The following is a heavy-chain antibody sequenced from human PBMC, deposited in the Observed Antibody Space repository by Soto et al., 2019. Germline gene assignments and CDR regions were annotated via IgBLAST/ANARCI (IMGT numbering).Heavy chain of an antibody. CDR3: ARIGGVHCSSTSCYYYYYGIDV. J-gene: IGHJ6*02. V-gene: IGHV4-59*08. CDR2: IYYSGST. D-gene: IGHD2-2*01. Sequence: SETLSLTCTVSGGSISSYYWSWIRQPPGKGLEWIGYIYYSGSTTYNPSLKSRVTISVETSKNQFSLKLSSVTAADTAVYYCARIGGVHCSSTSCYYYYYGIDVWGQGTTVTVSS. CDR1: GGSISSYY.